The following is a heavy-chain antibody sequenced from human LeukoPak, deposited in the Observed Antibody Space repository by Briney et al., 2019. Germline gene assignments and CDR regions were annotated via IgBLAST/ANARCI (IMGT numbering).Heavy chain of an antibody. V-gene: IGHV3-30*18. CDR3: AKEGSGWYLDY. CDR2: ISYDGSNK. CDR1: GFTFSSYG. J-gene: IGHJ4*02. D-gene: IGHD6-19*01. Sequence: GSSLRLSCAASGFTFSSYGMHWVRQAPGKGLEWVAVISYDGSNKYYADSVKGRFTISRDNSKNTLYLQMNSLRAEDTAVYYCAKEGSGWYLDYWGQGTLVTVSS.